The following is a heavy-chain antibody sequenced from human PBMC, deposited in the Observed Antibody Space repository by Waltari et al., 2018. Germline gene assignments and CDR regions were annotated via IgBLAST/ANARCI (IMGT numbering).Heavy chain of an antibody. CDR1: GYTFTGYY. CDR2: INPNRGGT. CDR3: ARAKSSGWHGWAY. V-gene: IGHV1-2*02. J-gene: IGHJ4*02. D-gene: IGHD6-19*01. Sequence: QVQLVQSGAEVKKPGASVKVSCKASGYTFTGYYMHWVRQAPGQGLEWMGWINPNRGGTNYAQKFQGRVTMTRDTSISTAYMELSRLRSDDTAVYYCARAKSSGWHGWAYWGQGTLVTVSS.